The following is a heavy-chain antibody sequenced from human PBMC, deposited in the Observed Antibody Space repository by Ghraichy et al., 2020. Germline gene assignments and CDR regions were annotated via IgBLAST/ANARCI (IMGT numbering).Heavy chain of an antibody. V-gene: IGHV3-66*01. CDR3: ARGSVADHDAFDI. Sequence: GESLNISCAASGFTVSSNYMSWVRQAPGKGLEWVSVIYSGGSTYYADSVKGRFTISRDNSKNTLYLQMNSLRAEDTAVYYCARGSVADHDAFDIWGQGTMVTVSS. D-gene: IGHD6-19*01. CDR1: GFTVSSNY. J-gene: IGHJ3*02. CDR2: IYSGGST.